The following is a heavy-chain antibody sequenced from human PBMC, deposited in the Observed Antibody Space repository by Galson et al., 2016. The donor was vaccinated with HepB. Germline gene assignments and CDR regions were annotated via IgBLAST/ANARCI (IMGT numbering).Heavy chain of an antibody. CDR3: TRESISIFGEMIHNWFDP. Sequence: SLRLSCAGTGFTFSSYNMNWVRQAPGKGLDWISYISSSSSTIYYADSVKGRFTISRDNAKNSLYLQMNSLRDEDTAVYYCTRESISIFGEMIHNWFDPWGQATLITVSS. CDR1: GFTFSSYN. CDR2: ISSSSSTI. V-gene: IGHV3-48*02. J-gene: IGHJ5*02. D-gene: IGHD3-3*01.